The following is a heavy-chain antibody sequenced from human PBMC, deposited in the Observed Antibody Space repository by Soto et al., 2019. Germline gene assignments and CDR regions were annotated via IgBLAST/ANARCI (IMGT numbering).Heavy chain of an antibody. CDR2: INHSGST. V-gene: IGHV4-34*01. CDR3: ARGGYSYGYLYYFDY. J-gene: IGHJ4*02. Sequence: SETLSLTCAVYGGSFSGYYWSWIRQPPGKGLEWIGEINHSGSTNYNPSLKSRVTISVDTSKSQFSLKLSSVTAADTAVYYCARGGYSYGYLYYFDYWGQGTLVTVSS. CDR1: GGSFSGYY. D-gene: IGHD5-18*01.